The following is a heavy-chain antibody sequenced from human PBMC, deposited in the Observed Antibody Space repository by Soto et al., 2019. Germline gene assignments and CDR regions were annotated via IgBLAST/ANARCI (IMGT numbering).Heavy chain of an antibody. Sequence: EVQLVQSGAEVKKPGESLQISCKGSGYSFTSYWIGWVRQMPGKGLEWMGIIYPGDSDTRYSPSFQGQVTISADKSISTAYLQWSSLKASDTAMYYCARLLGYCSSTSCYFSSGVRRYYYYGMDVWGQGTTVTVSS. CDR1: GYSFTSYW. CDR3: ARLLGYCSSTSCYFSSGVRRYYYYGMDV. J-gene: IGHJ6*02. D-gene: IGHD2-2*01. CDR2: IYPGDSDT. V-gene: IGHV5-51*01.